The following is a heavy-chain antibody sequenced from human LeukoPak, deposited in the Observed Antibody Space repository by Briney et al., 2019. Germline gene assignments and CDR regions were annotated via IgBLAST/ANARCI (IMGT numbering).Heavy chain of an antibody. D-gene: IGHD3-3*01. Sequence: GRSLRLSCAASGFTFSIYWMSWVRQAPGKGLEWVTNIKQDGSEKYYVDSVKGRFTIARDNAKNSLYLQMNSLRAEDTAVYYCARSRVETSWSPKQDWGQGTLVTVSS. CDR1: GFTFSIYW. V-gene: IGHV3-7*01. CDR3: ARSRVETSWSPKQD. CDR2: IKQDGSEK. J-gene: IGHJ4*02.